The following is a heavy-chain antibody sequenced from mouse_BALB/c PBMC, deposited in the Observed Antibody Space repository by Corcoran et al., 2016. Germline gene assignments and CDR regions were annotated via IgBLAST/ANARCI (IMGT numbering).Heavy chain of an antibody. Sequence: QIQLVQSGPELKKPGETVKISCKASGYTFTNYGMNWVKQAPGKGLKWMGWINTYTGEPTYADDFKGRFAFSLETSASTAYLQINNLKNEDMATYFCARGITTVVAYYFDYWGQGTTLTVSS. CDR2: INTYTGEP. CDR3: ARGITTVVAYYFDY. J-gene: IGHJ2*01. CDR1: GYTFTNYG. D-gene: IGHD1-1*01. V-gene: IGHV9-1*02.